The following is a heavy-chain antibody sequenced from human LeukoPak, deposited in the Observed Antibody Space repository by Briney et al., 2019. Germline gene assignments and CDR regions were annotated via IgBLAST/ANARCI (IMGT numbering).Heavy chain of an antibody. Sequence: SETLSLTCTVSGGSLSSGDYYWSWIRQPPGKGLEWIGEINHSGSTNYNPSLKSRVTISVDTSKNQFSLKLSSVTAADTAVYYCARGPRGGSSGSYYFDYWGQGTLVTVSS. CDR1: GGSLSSGDYY. V-gene: IGHV4-34*01. D-gene: IGHD3-22*01. CDR2: INHSGST. J-gene: IGHJ4*02. CDR3: ARGPRGGSSGSYYFDY.